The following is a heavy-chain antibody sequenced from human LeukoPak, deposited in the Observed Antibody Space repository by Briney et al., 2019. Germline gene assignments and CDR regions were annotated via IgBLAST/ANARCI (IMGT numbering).Heavy chain of an antibody. J-gene: IGHJ6*03. V-gene: IGHV1-69*06. CDR3: ATHMGYCSGGSCYVGGAYYYYYYMDV. D-gene: IGHD2-15*01. CDR2: IIPIFGTA. CDR1: GGTFRSYA. Sequence: VASVKVSCKASGGTFRSYAISWVRQAPGQGLEWMGGIIPIFGTANYAQKFQGRVTITADKSTSTAYMELSSLRSEDTAVYYCATHMGYCSGGSCYVGGAYYYYYYMDVWGKGTTVTVSS.